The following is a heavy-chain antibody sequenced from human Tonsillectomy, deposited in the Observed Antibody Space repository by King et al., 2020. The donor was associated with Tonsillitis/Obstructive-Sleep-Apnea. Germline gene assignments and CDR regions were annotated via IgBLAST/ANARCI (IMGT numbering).Heavy chain of an antibody. CDR3: ARQSGGYCISTSCYGIDY. CDR2: IYYSGST. Sequence: QLQESGPGLVKPPETLSLTCTVSGGSISSSSYHWGWIRQPPGKGLEWIASIYYSGSTYYNPSLKSRVTISVDTSKNQFSLRLSSVTAADTAVYYRARQSGGYCISTSCYGIDYWGQGTLVTVSS. V-gene: IGHV4-39*01. J-gene: IGHJ4*02. CDR1: GGSISSSSYH. D-gene: IGHD2-2*01.